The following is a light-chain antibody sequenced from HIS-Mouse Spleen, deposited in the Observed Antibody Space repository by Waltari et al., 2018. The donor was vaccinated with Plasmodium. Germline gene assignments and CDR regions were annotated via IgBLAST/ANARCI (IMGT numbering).Light chain of an antibody. J-gene: IGKJ1*01. CDR1: QGISNY. Sequence: DIQMTQSPSSLSASVGDRVTITCRASQGISNYLAWYQQKPGKVPKLLIYAASTLQSGVPSRFIGSGSVTEFTLTISSLQPEDVATYYCQKYNSAPWTFGQGTKVEIK. CDR3: QKYNSAPWT. CDR2: AAS. V-gene: IGKV1-27*01.